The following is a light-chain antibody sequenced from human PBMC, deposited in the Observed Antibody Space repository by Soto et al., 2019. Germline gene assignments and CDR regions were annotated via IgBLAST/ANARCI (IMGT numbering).Light chain of an antibody. CDR2: KAS. J-gene: IGKJ1*01. CDR1: QSISSW. CDR3: QQYNSYWP. Sequence: DIQMTQSPSTLSASVGDRVTITCRARQSISSWLAWYQQKPGKAPKLLIYKASSLESGVPSRFSGSGSGTEFTLTISSLQPDDFATYYCQQYNSYWPFGQGTKVEIQ. V-gene: IGKV1-5*03.